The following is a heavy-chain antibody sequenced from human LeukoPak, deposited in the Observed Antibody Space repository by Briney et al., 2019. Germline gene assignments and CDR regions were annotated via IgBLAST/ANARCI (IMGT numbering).Heavy chain of an antibody. D-gene: IGHD5-18*01. CDR1: GFTFSSYA. V-gene: IGHV3-23*01. J-gene: IGHJ6*03. CDR2: ISGSGGST. CDR3: ASGYSYGPYKVATIEYYYYMDV. Sequence: GGSLRLSCAASGFTFSSYAMSWVRLAPGKGLEWVSAISGSGGSTYYADSVKGRFTISRDNSKNTLYLQMNSLRAEDTAVYYCASGYSYGPYKVATIEYYYYMDVWGKGTTVTVSS.